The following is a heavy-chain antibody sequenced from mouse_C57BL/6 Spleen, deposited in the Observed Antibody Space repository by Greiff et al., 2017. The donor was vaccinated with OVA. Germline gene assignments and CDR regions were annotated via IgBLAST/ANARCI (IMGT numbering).Heavy chain of an antibody. CDR2: ISYDGSN. D-gene: IGHD1-1*01. CDR1: GYSITSGYY. Sequence: DVQLQESGPGLVKPSQSLSLTCSVTGYSITSGYYWHWIRQFPGNKLEWMGYISYDGSNNYNPSLKNRISITRDTSKNQFFLKLNSVTTEDTATYYCARVRPYYGSPLDYWGQGTTLTVSS. V-gene: IGHV3-6*01. J-gene: IGHJ2*01. CDR3: ARVRPYYGSPLDY.